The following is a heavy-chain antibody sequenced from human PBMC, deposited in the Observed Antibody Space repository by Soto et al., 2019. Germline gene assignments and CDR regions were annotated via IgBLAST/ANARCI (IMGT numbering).Heavy chain of an antibody. V-gene: IGHV3-30*02. J-gene: IGHJ4*02. CDR1: GFTFSAYG. Sequence: GGSLRLSCAASGFTFSAYGMHWVRQAPGKGLERVAFIHYDETIKYYADSVKGRFNISRDNSKNTVYLQMNSPRAEDTAVYYCARDTYGDYAGFDYWGQGTLVTVSS. CDR2: IHYDETIK. CDR3: ARDTYGDYAGFDY. D-gene: IGHD4-17*01.